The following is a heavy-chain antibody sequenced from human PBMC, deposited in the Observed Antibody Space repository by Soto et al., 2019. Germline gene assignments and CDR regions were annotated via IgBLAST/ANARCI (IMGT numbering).Heavy chain of an antibody. J-gene: IGHJ4*02. CDR2: INHSGFT. CDR3: ARGHGRFAH. CDR1: GGSFTGYY. Sequence: SETLSLTCDVSGGSFTGYYWSWIRQPPGKGLEWIGAINHSGFTNYNPSLTGRVTISLDTSKSQISLKLSSLTAADTAFYFCARGHGRFAHWGQGTLVTVSS. V-gene: IGHV4-34*01.